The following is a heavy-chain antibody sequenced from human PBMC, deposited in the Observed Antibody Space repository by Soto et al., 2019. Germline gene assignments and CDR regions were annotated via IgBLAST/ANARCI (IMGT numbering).Heavy chain of an antibody. Sequence: PSETLSLTCTVSGGSISSGGYYWSWIRQHPGKGLEWIGYIYYSGSTYYNPSLKSRVTISVDTSKNQFSLKLSSVTAADTAVYYCLGGGIAAAGIWGQGTLVTVSS. J-gene: IGHJ4*02. CDR3: LGGGIAAAGI. CDR1: GGSISSGGYY. V-gene: IGHV4-31*03. CDR2: IYYSGST. D-gene: IGHD6-13*01.